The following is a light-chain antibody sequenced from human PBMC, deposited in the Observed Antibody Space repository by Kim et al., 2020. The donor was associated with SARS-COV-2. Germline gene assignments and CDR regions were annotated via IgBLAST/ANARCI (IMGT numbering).Light chain of an antibody. J-gene: IGLJ1*01. CDR2: YDD. CDR3: AAWDDSLNGYV. V-gene: IGLV1-36*01. Sequence: QRVTISCSGSSSNIGKSAVNWYQQLPGKAPKRLSYYDDLLPSGGSDRFSGSKSGTSASLAISGLQSEDEADYYCAAWDDSLNGYVFGTGTKVTVL. CDR1: SSNIGKSA.